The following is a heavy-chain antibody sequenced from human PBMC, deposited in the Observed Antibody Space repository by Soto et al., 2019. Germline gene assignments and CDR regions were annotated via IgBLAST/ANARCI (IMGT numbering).Heavy chain of an antibody. CDR1: GYTFRSYA. CDR3: AKAGYCAGDCYSGARFYGYLDL. CDR2: ISGGGGTT. J-gene: IGHJ2*01. Sequence: EVQLLESGGDLAQPGGSLRLSCAASGYTFRSYAMTWVRQAPGKGLEWVSSISGGGGTTYYADSVKGRFTISRDNSKHTLFLQMNSLRAEDTAVYYCAKAGYCAGDCYSGARFYGYLDLWGRGTVVTVSS. V-gene: IGHV3-23*01. D-gene: IGHD2-21*02.